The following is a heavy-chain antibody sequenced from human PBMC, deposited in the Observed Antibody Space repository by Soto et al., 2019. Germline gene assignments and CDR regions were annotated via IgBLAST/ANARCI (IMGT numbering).Heavy chain of an antibody. CDR3: TRDTTVTPRGYYYHYMDV. V-gene: IGHV3-49*03. D-gene: IGHD4-17*01. J-gene: IGHJ6*03. CDR2: IRSKAYGGTT. CDR1: GFTFGDYA. Sequence: GGSLRLSCTASGFTFGDYAMSWFRQAPGKGLEWVGFIRSKAYGGTTEYAASVKGRFTISRDDSKSIAYLQMNSLKTEDTDVYYCTRDTTVTPRGYYYHYMDVWGKGTTVTVSS.